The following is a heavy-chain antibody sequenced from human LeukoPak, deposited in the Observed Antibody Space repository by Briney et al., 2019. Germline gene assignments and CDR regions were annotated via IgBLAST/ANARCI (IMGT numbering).Heavy chain of an antibody. CDR2: ISSSGSTI. V-gene: IGHV3-48*03. J-gene: IGHJ1*01. Sequence: GGSLRLSCAASGFTFSSYEMNWVRQAPGKGLEWVSYISSSGSTIHYVDSVKGRFTISRDNAKNSLYLQMNSLRAEDAAVYCCARAPYYYDSSGYFQHWGQGTLVTVSS. D-gene: IGHD3-22*01. CDR1: GFTFSSYE. CDR3: ARAPYYYDSSGYFQH.